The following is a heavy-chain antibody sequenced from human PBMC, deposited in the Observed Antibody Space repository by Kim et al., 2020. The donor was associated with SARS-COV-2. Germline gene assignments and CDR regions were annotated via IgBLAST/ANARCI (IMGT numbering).Heavy chain of an antibody. CDR1: GFTFSSYA. CDR2: ISGSGGST. V-gene: IGHV3-23*01. Sequence: GGSLRLSCAASGFTFSSYAMSWVRQAPGKGLEWVSAISGSGGSTYYAASVKGRFTISRDNSKNTLYLQMNSLRAEDTAVYYCAKFPGYQPLSAYFDYWGQGTLVTVSS. D-gene: IGHD2-2*01. J-gene: IGHJ4*02. CDR3: AKFPGYQPLSAYFDY.